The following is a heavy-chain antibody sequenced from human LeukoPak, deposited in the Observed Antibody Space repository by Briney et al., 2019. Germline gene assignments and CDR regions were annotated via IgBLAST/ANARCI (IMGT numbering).Heavy chain of an antibody. Sequence: GESLKIFCQGSGYSFTSNWIGWVRQMPGKGLEWMAIVYPGDSHTKYSPSFQGQVTISADKSISTAYLQWSRLEASDTAMYYCVRTPTCSSGSCYPNWFDSWGQGTLVTVSS. V-gene: IGHV5-51*01. CDR2: VYPGDSHT. CDR3: VRTPTCSSGSCYPNWFDS. CDR1: GYSFTSNW. D-gene: IGHD2-15*01. J-gene: IGHJ5*01.